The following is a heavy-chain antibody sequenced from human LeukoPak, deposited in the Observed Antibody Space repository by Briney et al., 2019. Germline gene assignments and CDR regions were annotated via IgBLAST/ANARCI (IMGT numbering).Heavy chain of an antibody. D-gene: IGHD4-11*01. CDR1: GFTVSSNY. J-gene: IGHJ4*02. Sequence: PGGSLRLSCAASGFTVSSNYMSWVRQAPGKGLEWVSVIYSGGSTYYADSVKGRFTISRDNSKNTLYLQMNSLRAEDTAVYYCARGDSKYGPYYFDYWGQGTLVTVSS. CDR2: IYSGGST. CDR3: ARGDSKYGPYYFDY. V-gene: IGHV3-53*01.